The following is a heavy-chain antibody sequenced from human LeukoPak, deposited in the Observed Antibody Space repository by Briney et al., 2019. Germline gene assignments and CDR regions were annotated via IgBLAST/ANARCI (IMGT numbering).Heavy chain of an antibody. CDR3: AKDMRRGGYYDFWSGYSPFDY. CDR1: VFTFDDYA. CDR2: ISWNSGSI. D-gene: IGHD3-3*01. Sequence: GRSLRLSCAASVFTFDDYAMHWVRQAPGKGLEWVSGISWNSGSIGYADSVKGRFTISRDNAKNSLYLQMNSLRAEDMALYYCAKDMRRGGYYDFWSGYSPFDYWGQGTLVTVSS. V-gene: IGHV3-9*03. J-gene: IGHJ4*02.